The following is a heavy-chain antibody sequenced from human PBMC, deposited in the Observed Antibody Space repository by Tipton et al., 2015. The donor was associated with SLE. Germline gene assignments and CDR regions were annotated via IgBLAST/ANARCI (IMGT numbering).Heavy chain of an antibody. CDR1: GGSITSGSYY. Sequence: TLSLTCTVSGGSITSGSYYWTWIRQPAGKGLEWIGHIYTSGTTNYNPSLRSRVTISVDTSKNQFSLNLRSVTAADTAVYYCARDNYDLWSIYSPKDYGMDVWGQGTTVIVSS. CDR2: IYTSGTT. D-gene: IGHD3-3*01. CDR3: ARDNYDLWSIYSPKDYGMDV. V-gene: IGHV4-61*09. J-gene: IGHJ6*02.